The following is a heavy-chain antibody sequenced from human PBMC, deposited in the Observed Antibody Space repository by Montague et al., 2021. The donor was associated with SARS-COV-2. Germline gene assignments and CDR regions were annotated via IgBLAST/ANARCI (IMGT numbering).Heavy chain of an antibody. CDR1: GRAIRSYY. Sequence: SETLSLTCTVSGRAIRSYYWSWIRQPPGRGLQWSGYISYSGSTNYNPSLKSRVTISVDTSKDHFTLRLSSVTAADTAVYYCANFRRTQLLFGTLYYGMDVWGQGTTVTVSS. CDR3: ANFRRTQLLFGTLYYGMDV. J-gene: IGHJ6*02. V-gene: IGHV4-59*01. D-gene: IGHD2-2*01. CDR2: ISYSGST.